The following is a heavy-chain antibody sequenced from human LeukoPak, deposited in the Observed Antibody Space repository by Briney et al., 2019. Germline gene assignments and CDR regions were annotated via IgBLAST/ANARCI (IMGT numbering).Heavy chain of an antibody. CDR2: ISYIGST. D-gene: IGHD4-17*01. Sequence: PSETLSLTCAVSDDSFSSHYWTWIRQPPGKGLEWVGYISYIGSTNYNPSLKSRVTISIDTSRNQFSLRLSSVTAADTAVYYCARDLVTVTKGFDIWGQGTMVSVSS. J-gene: IGHJ3*02. CDR3: ARDLVTVTKGFDI. CDR1: DDSFSSHY. V-gene: IGHV4-59*11.